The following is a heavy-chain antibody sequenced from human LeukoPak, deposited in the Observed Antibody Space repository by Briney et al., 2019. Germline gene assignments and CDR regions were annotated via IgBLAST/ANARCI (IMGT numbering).Heavy chain of an antibody. CDR3: ARGRAYYDFWSGYFGFDY. V-gene: IGHV4-34*01. D-gene: IGHD3-3*01. CDR2: INHSGST. J-gene: IGHJ4*02. Sequence: SGTLSLTCAVYGGSFSGYYWSWIRQPPGKGLEWIGEINHSGSTNYNPSLKSRVTISVDTSKNQFSLKLSSVTAADTAVYYCARGRAYYDFWSGYFGFDYWGQGTLVTVSS. CDR1: GGSFSGYY.